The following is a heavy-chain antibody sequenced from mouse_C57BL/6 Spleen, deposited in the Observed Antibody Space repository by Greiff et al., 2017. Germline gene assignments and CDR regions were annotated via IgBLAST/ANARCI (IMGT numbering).Heavy chain of an antibody. CDR1: GYTFTEYT. D-gene: IGHD1-1*01. Sequence: QVQLQQSGAELVKPGASVKLSCKASGYTFTEYTIHWVKQRSGQGLEWIGWFYPGSGSIKYNEKFKDKATLTADKSSSTVYMELSRLTSEDSAVYFCARHEETPPYYGSSYAWFAYWGQGTLVTVSA. CDR3: ARHEETPPYYGSSYAWFAY. J-gene: IGHJ3*01. V-gene: IGHV1-62-2*01. CDR2: FYPGSGSI.